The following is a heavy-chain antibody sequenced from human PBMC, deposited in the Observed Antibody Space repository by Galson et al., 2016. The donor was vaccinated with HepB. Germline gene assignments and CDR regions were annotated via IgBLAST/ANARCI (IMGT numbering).Heavy chain of an antibody. D-gene: IGHD3-3*01. J-gene: IGHJ6*02. CDR3: ARDKRITIFGAVIIRNYYHGMDV. CDR2: INPSGTSR. CDR1: GYTFTKYW. Sequence: SVKVSCKASGYTFTKYWMHWVRQAPGQGLEWMGVINPSGTSRGYAEKFQGRVTLTRDTSATTAYLELSSLRSEDTAVYYCARDKRITIFGAVIIRNYYHGMDVWGQGTTVTVSS. V-gene: IGHV1-46*01.